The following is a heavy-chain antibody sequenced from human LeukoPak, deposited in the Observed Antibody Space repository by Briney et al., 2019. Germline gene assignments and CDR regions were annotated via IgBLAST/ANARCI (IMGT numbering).Heavy chain of an antibody. CDR2: INPNSGGT. Sequence: VASVKVSCTASGYTLTGYYMHWVRQAPGHGLEWMGWINPNSGGTNYAQKFQGRVTMTRDTSISTAYMELSRLRSDDTAVYYCARWWGIAVAADYWGQGTLVTVSS. CDR3: ARWWGIAVAADY. D-gene: IGHD6-19*01. J-gene: IGHJ4*02. V-gene: IGHV1-2*02. CDR1: GYTLTGYY.